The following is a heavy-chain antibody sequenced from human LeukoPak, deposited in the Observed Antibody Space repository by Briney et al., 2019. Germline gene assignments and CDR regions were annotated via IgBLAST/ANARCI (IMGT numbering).Heavy chain of an antibody. V-gene: IGHV1-46*01. D-gene: IGHD5-18*01. CDR1: GYTFTSYY. J-gene: IGHJ4*02. Sequence: ASVTVSCKASGYTFTSYYMHWVRQAPGQGLEWMGIINPSGGSTSYAQKFQGRVTMTRDTSTSTVYMELSSLRSEDTAVYYCASEEAMGKFDYWGQGTLVTVSS. CDR2: INPSGGST. CDR3: ASEEAMGKFDY.